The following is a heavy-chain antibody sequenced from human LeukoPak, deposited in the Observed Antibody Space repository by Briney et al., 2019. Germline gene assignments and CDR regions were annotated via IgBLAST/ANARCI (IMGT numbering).Heavy chain of an antibody. CDR3: TRNTTPYDY. V-gene: IGHV3-49*03. J-gene: IGHJ4*02. D-gene: IGHD1-1*01. CDR2: VRSKPYGGTP. Sequence: PGGSLRLSCTGSGFIFGDYGMSWIRQAPGKGLEWVGFVRSKPYGGTPEHAASVKGRFIISRDDSKSTVYLQMDSLKIEDTGMYYCTRNTTPYDYWGPGTLVTVSS. CDR1: GFIFGDYG.